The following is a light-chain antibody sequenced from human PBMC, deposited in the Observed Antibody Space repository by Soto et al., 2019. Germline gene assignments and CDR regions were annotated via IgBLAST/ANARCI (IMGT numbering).Light chain of an antibody. CDR3: QQYSHWPLT. CDR2: AAS. V-gene: IGKV3-15*01. CDR1: QSVGNN. Sequence: EIVMTQSPVTLSVSPGGRATLSCRASQSVGNNLAWYQQKPGQAPRLLIYAASSRATGLSARFTGSGSGTEFTLTVASLQSEDFAVYFCQQYSHWPLTFGGGTKVEIK. J-gene: IGKJ4*01.